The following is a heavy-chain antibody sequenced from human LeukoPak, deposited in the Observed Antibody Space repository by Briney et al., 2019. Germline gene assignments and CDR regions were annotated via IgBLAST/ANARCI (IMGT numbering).Heavy chain of an antibody. CDR2: IKPDGSET. D-gene: IGHD6-19*01. CDR1: GFSFGSFW. CDR3: VRDIGWYRFDY. J-gene: IGHJ4*02. Sequence: GGSLRLSCAASGFSFGSFWMTWGRQAPGKGLEWVAHIKPDGSETKYVDSVKGRFTISRDNAKNSLFLLMNSLGVEDTAVYYCVRDIGWYRFDYWGRGTLVTVSS. V-gene: IGHV3-7*03.